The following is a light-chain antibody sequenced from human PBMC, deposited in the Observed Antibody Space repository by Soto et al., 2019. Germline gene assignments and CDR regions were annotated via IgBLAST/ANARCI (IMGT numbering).Light chain of an antibody. CDR2: DDS. Sequence: DIQMTQSPSTLSASVGDRVTITCRASQSIDNNLAWYQKIPGKAPKLLIYDDSNLGSGVKSRFSGSRSGTEFTPTDSSLQPDDFATDYCQQYKSYSFTFGGRTKVDI. V-gene: IGKV1-5*01. J-gene: IGKJ4*01. CDR3: QQYKSYSFT. CDR1: QSIDNN.